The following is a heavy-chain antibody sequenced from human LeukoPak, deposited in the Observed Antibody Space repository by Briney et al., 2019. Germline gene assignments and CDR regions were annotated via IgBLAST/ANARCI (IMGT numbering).Heavy chain of an antibody. Sequence: GSLRLSCAASGFNFSSYGMHWVRQPPGKGLEWIGEINHSGSTNYNPSLKSRVTISVDTSKNQFSLKLSSVTAADTAVYYCARGTPQIEWLRLSGWYYYYYMDVWGKGTTVTVSS. CDR2: INHSGST. D-gene: IGHD5-12*01. J-gene: IGHJ6*03. CDR1: GFNFSSYG. CDR3: ARGTPQIEWLRLSGWYYYYYMDV. V-gene: IGHV4-34*01.